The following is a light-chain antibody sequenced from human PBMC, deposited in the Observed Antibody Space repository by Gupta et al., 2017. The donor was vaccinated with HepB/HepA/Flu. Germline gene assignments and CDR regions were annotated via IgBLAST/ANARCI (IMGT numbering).Light chain of an antibody. CDR3: QQRSNCPFT. CDR1: QSVSSY. CDR2: DAS. V-gene: IGKV3-11*01. J-gene: IGKJ4*01. Sequence: EIVLTQSPSTLSLSPGERATLSCRASQSVSSYLAWYQQKPGQAPRLLIYDASKRATGLPARFSGSGSGTEFTLTISSREPEDFAVYYCQQRSNCPFTFGRGTKVDIK.